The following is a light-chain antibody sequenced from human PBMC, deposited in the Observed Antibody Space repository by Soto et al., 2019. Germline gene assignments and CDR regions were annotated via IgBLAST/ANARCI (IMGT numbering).Light chain of an antibody. CDR3: LLYFGGAQLV. CDR2: TTD. Sequence: QAVVTQDPSLTVSPGGPVTLTCAYSTGAVTTGNYASWFQQKPGQAPRTLIYTTDNRHSWTPARFSGSLLGGKAALTLSSVQPEDEADYYCLLYFGGAQLVFGGGTKLTVL. J-gene: IGLJ3*02. CDR1: TGAVTTGNY. V-gene: IGLV7-43*01.